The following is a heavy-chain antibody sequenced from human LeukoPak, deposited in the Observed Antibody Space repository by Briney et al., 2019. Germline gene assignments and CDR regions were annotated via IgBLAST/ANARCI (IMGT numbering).Heavy chain of an antibody. D-gene: IGHD2-15*01. CDR1: GFIFSSYA. Sequence: GGSLRLSCAASGFIFSSYAMSWIRQAPGKGLEWVSAISGSGRSTYSADSVKGRFTISRDNSKNTLYLQMNSLRAEDTAVYYCAKSTHTNPGDEFDPWGQGTLVTVSS. CDR3: AKSTHTNPGDEFDP. CDR2: ISGSGRST. J-gene: IGHJ5*02. V-gene: IGHV3-23*01.